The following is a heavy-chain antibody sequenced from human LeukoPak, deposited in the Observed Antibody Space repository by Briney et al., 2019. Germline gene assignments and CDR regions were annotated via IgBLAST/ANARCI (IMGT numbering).Heavy chain of an antibody. V-gene: IGHV3-48*04. CDR2: ISEAI. CDR1: GFVFSRDN. CDR3: VREVGRPKTFYFDS. D-gene: IGHD3-16*01. Sequence: GGSLRLSCIASGFVFSRDNMNWVRRAPGKGLEWVAHISEAIYYADSVQGQFTISRDNAKNSLYLQMSNLRAEDTAMYYCVREVGRPKTFYFDSWGRGTPVTVSS. J-gene: IGHJ4*02.